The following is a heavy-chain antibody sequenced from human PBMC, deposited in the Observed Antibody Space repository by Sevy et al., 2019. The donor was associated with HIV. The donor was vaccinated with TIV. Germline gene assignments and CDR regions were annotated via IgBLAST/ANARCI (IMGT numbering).Heavy chain of an antibody. CDR1: GFSFSIYW. J-gene: IGHJ5*01. CDR2: IKGDGSDK. CDR3: VRDFDKGDRDSSDWFES. V-gene: IGHV3-7*01. D-gene: IGHD2-21*01. Sequence: GGSLRLSCEASGFSFSIYWMSWVRRAPGKGLEWLAQIKGDGSDKKYVDSVKGRFIISRDNAQKTVYLQMNSLRVEDTAVYYCVRDFDKGDRDSSDWFESWGQGSLVTVSS.